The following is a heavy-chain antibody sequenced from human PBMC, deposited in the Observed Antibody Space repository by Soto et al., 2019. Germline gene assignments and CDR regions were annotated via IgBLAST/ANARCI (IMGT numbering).Heavy chain of an antibody. CDR3: AIGTRIAARPWAAAGTYYYYGMDV. CDR2: IYPGDSDT. Sequence: PGESLKISCKGSGYSFTSYWIGWVRQMPGKGLEWMGIIYPGDSDTRYSPSFQGQVTISADKSISTAYLQWSSLKASDTAMYYCAIGTRIAARPWAAAGTYYYYGMDVWGQGTTVTVSS. CDR1: GYSFTSYW. D-gene: IGHD6-6*01. V-gene: IGHV5-51*01. J-gene: IGHJ6*02.